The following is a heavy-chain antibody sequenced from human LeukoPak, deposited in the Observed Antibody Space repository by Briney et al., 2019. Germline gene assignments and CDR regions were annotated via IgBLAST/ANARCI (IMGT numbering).Heavy chain of an antibody. Sequence: SETLSLTCTVSGGSTSSYYWGWIRQPPGKGLEWIGSIYHSGSTYYNPSLKSRVTISVDTSKNQFSLKLSSVTAADTAVYYCARDGMYSSGWYGDYWGQGTLVTVSS. V-gene: IGHV4-38-2*02. CDR3: ARDGMYSSGWYGDY. D-gene: IGHD6-19*01. J-gene: IGHJ4*02. CDR2: IYHSGST. CDR1: GGSTSSYY.